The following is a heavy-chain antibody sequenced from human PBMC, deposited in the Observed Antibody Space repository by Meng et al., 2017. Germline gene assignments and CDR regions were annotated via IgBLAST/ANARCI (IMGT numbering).Heavy chain of an antibody. J-gene: IGHJ4*02. CDR3: ARSHVLLWFGEDLDY. CDR1: GYTFTAYG. Sequence: VQAGAEGKKPGASVKVSCKASGYTFTAYGIHWVRQAPGQRLEWMGTINGGNGNTKYSQKFQGRVTITRDTSASTAYMELSSLRSEDTAVYYCARSHVLLWFGEDLDYWGQGTLVTVSS. CDR2: INGGNGNT. V-gene: IGHV1-3*01. D-gene: IGHD3-10*01.